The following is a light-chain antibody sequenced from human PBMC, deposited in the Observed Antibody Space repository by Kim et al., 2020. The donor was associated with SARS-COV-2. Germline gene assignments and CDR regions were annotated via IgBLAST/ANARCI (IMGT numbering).Light chain of an antibody. CDR3: AAWDDSLSGRGV. Sequence: RVTVSGSGSSSNIGDNLVYWYQQLPGTVPKLLIYRNNQRPSGVPDRFSGSKSGTSASLAISGLRSEDEADYYCAAWDDSLSGRGVFGGGTQLTVL. J-gene: IGLJ2*01. CDR1: SSNIGDNL. V-gene: IGLV1-47*01. CDR2: RNN.